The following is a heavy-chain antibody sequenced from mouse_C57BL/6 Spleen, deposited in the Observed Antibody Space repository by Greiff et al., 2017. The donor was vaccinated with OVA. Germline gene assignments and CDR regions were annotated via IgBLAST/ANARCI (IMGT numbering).Heavy chain of an antibody. V-gene: IGHV5-4*01. Sequence: EVQLVESGGGLVKPGGSLKLSCAASGFTFSSYAMSWVRQTPEKRLEWVATISDGGSYTYYPDNVKGRFTISRENAKNNLYLQMSHLKSEDTAMYYCARGGSSYVAWFAYWGQGTLVTVSA. D-gene: IGHD1-1*01. J-gene: IGHJ3*01. CDR1: GFTFSSYA. CDR2: ISDGGSYT. CDR3: ARGGSSYVAWFAY.